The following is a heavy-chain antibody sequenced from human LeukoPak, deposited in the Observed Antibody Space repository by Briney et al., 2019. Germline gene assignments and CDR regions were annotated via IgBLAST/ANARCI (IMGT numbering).Heavy chain of an antibody. CDR3: ARSSTSIDQLGFDY. J-gene: IGHJ4*02. D-gene: IGHD2-2*01. V-gene: IGHV4-59*08. CDR2: IYYSGST. Sequence: SETLSLTCTVSGGSISSYYWSWLRQPPGQGLEWIVYIYYSGSTNYNTSLKSRVTISVNTSKNPFSLKLSSVTAADTAVYYCARSSTSIDQLGFDYWGQGTLVTVSS. CDR1: GGSISSYY.